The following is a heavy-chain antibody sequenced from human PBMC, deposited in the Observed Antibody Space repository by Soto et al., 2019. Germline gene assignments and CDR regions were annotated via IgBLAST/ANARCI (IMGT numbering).Heavy chain of an antibody. CDR3: ARHSSSTNYYYYGMDV. D-gene: IGHD6-6*01. Sequence: QVQLVQSGAKVKKPGSSVKVSCKASGGTFSSYAISWVRQAPGQGLEWMGGIIPMFGTADYAQRFQGRVTITADESTSPAYMELSSLRSEDTAVYYCARHSSSTNYYYYGMDVWGQGTTVTFSS. J-gene: IGHJ6*02. CDR2: IIPMFGTA. V-gene: IGHV1-69*12. CDR1: GGTFSSYA.